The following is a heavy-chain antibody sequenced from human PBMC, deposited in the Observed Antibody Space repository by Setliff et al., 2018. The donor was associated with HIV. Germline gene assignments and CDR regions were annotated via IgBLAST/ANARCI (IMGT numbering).Heavy chain of an antibody. CDR1: GYTFNNYG. CDR3: ATHTYYYDSSGYYFDAFDI. J-gene: IGHJ3*02. CDR2: INTHSGYT. V-gene: IGHV1-18*01. Sequence: ASVKVSCKASGYTFNNYGISWVRQAPGQGLEWMGWINTHSGYTNYAQNVQGRVTVTMDTSTSTAYMELRSLKSDDTAVYYCATHTYYYDSSGYYFDAFDIWGQGTMVTVSS. D-gene: IGHD3-22*01.